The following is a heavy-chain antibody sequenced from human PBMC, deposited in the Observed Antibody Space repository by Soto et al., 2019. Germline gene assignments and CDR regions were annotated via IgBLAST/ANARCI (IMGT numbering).Heavy chain of an antibody. CDR2: ISAYNGNT. J-gene: IGHJ4*02. CDR1: GYTFTSYG. V-gene: IGHV1-18*01. Sequence: QVQLVQSGAEVKKPGASVKVSCKASGYTFTSYGISWVRQAPGQGLEWMGWISAYNGNTNDAQKLQGRVTMTTDTAXXTAYMELRSLRPDDTAVYYCARDVRIVGASRGFDYWGQGTLVTVSS. CDR3: ARDVRIVGASRGFDY. D-gene: IGHD1-26*01.